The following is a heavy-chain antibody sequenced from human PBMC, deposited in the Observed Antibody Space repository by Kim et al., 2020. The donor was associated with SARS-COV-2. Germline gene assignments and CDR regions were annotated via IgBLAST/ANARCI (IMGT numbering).Heavy chain of an antibody. CDR2: IRSKIDGETA. J-gene: IGHJ4*02. Sequence: GGSLRLSCAASGFTFKNAWMSWVRQAPGKGLECVGRIRSKIDGETADYAGPVQGRFTISRDDSENTLYLQMNNLKIEDTALYYCSTDDYAYWGQGTLITVSS. CDR3: STDDYAY. CDR1: GFTFKNAW. V-gene: IGHV3-15*01.